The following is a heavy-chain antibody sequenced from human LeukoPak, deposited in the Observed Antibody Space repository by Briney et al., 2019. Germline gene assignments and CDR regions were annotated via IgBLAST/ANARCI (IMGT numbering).Heavy chain of an antibody. D-gene: IGHD3-22*01. CDR2: IIPIFGIA. V-gene: IGHV1-69*02. J-gene: IGHJ4*02. CDR3: ARILTYYYDSSGIDY. Sequence: SVKVSCKASGGTFSSYTISWVRQAPGQGLELMGRIIPIFGIANYAQKFQGRVTITADKSTSTAYMELSSLRSEDTAVYYCARILTYYYDSSGIDYWGQGTLVTVSS. CDR1: GGTFSSYT.